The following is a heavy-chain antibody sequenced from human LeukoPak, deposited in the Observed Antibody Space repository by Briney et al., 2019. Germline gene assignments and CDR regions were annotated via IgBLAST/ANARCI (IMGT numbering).Heavy chain of an antibody. J-gene: IGHJ4*02. CDR3: ARHALGGSYHQNDY. D-gene: IGHD3-16*01. CDR1: GYSFTSYW. Sequence: GESLKISCKGSGYSFTSYWIGWVRQMPGKGLEWMGIIYPGDSDTTYNPSFQGLVTISADKSSRTASLEWSSLEASDPAMYYCARHALGGSYHQNDYWGQGTLVTVSS. CDR2: IYPGDSDT. V-gene: IGHV5-51*01.